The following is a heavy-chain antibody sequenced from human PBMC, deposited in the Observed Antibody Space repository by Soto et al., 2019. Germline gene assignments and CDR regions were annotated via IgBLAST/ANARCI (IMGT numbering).Heavy chain of an antibody. J-gene: IGHJ4*02. CDR1: GFTFSSYA. D-gene: IGHD6-6*01. CDR2: ISGSDDST. Sequence: EVQLLESGGGLVQPGESLRLSCAASGFTFSSYAMSWVRQAPGKGLEWVSVISGSDDSTYYADSVKGRFTISRDNSKHTLYLQMNSLRAEDPAVYYCAKRSSASTFDYWGQGTLVTVSS. CDR3: AKRSSASTFDY. V-gene: IGHV3-23*01.